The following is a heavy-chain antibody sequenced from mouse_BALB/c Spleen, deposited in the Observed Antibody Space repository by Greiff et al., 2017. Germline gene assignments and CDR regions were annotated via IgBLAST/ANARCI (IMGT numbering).Heavy chain of an antibody. D-gene: IGHD1-1*01. V-gene: IGHV5-6-5*01. CDR2: ISSGGST. CDR1: GFTFSSYA. J-gene: IGHJ3*01. Sequence: EVQLVESGGGLVKPGGSLKLSCAASGFTFSSYAMSWVRQTPEQRLEWVASISSGGSTYYPDSVKGRFTISRDNARNILYLQMSSLRSEDTAMYYCERNGYGSSSWFAYWGQGTLVTVSA. CDR3: ERNGYGSSSWFAY.